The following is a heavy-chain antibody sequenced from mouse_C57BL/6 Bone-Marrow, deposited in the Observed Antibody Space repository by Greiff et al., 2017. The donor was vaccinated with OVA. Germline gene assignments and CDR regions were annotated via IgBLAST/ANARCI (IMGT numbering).Heavy chain of an antibody. CDR3: SSYYSNYY. CDR1: GYTFTDYY. J-gene: IGHJ2*01. Sequence: EVQLQQSGPELVKPGASVKISCKASGYTFTDYYMNWVKQSHGKSLEWIGDINPNNGGTSYNQKFKGKATLTVDKSSSTAYMELRSRTSEDSAVYYCSSYYSNYYWGQGTTLTVSS. D-gene: IGHD2-5*01. V-gene: IGHV1-26*01. CDR2: INPNNGGT.